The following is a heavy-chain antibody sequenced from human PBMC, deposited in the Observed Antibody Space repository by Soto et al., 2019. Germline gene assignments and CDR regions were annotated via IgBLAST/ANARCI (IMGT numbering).Heavy chain of an antibody. Sequence: PGGSLRLSCAASGFTFSSYAMSWVRQAPGKGLEWVSCVSASGLNTDYADPVKGRFYISRDNSKNTVSLHMNSLRAEDTALYYFAKDSPRRSSGHFFDYWVQGTPVSV. CDR1: GFTFSSYA. CDR2: VSASGLNT. D-gene: IGHD1-1*01. V-gene: IGHV3-23*01. CDR3: AKDSPRRSSGHFFDY. J-gene: IGHJ4*02.